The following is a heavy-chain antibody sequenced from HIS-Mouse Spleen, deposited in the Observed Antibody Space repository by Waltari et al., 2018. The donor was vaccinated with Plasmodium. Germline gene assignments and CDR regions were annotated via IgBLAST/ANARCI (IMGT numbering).Heavy chain of an antibody. Sequence: QVQLVESGRGVVQPGRSLRLSCPGPGFPFSRYGMHWVRQAPGKGLEWVAVISYDGSNKYYADSVKGRFTISRDNSKNTLYLQMNSLRAEDTAVYYCATSGLTGGTYYFDYWGQGTLVTVSS. V-gene: IGHV3-30*03. J-gene: IGHJ4*02. CDR3: ATSGLTGGTYYFDY. D-gene: IGHD7-27*01. CDR1: GFPFSRYG. CDR2: ISYDGSNK.